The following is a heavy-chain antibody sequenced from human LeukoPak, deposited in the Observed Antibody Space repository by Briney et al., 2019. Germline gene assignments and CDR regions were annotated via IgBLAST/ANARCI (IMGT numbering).Heavy chain of an antibody. CDR2: FDPEDGET. J-gene: IGHJ4*02. V-gene: IGHV1-24*01. Sequence: ASVKVSCKVSGYTLTELSMHWVRQAPGKGLEWMGGFDPEDGETINAQMSQGRVTMTEDTSTDTAYMELSSLRSEDTAVYYCATLYGMWDYWGQGTLVTVSS. D-gene: IGHD2-2*02. CDR1: GYTLTELS. CDR3: ATLYGMWDY.